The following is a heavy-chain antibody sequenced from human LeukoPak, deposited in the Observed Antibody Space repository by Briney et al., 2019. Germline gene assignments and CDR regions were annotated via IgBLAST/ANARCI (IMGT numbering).Heavy chain of an antibody. J-gene: IGHJ2*01. CDR1: GGSISSYY. CDR3: ARRIYDSSGYYYWYFDL. Sequence: PSETLSLTCTVSGGSISSYYWSWIRQPPGKGLEWIGYIYYSGSTNYNPSLKSRVTISVDTSKNQFSLKLSSVTAADTAVYYCARRIYDSSGYYYWYFDLWGRGTLVTVSS. V-gene: IGHV4-59*08. CDR2: IYYSGST. D-gene: IGHD3-22*01.